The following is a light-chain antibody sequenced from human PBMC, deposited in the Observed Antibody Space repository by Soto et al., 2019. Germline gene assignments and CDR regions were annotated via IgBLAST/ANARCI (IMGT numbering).Light chain of an antibody. V-gene: IGLV1-40*01. CDR3: QSYDNSLSGYV. J-gene: IGLJ1*01. CDR2: GNN. Sequence: QSVLTQPPSVSGAPGQRVTISCTGSSSNIGAGYDVHWYQQLPGTAPKLLIYGNNNRPSGVPDRFSGSKSGASPSLAITELQAEDEADYYCQSYDNSLSGYVFGTGTKLTVL. CDR1: SSNIGAGYD.